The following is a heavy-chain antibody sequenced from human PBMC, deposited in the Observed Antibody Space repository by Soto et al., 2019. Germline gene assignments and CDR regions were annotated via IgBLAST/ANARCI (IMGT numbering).Heavy chain of an antibody. CDR2: ISDDGITT. CDR3: AKGDRSGSGVSRLDV. Sequence: GGSLRLSCAGSGFTFSNYAMTWVRQAPGKGLEWISAISDDGITTKYSDSVRGRFTISRDNFRKTVDLQMNSLRAEDTAVYFCAKGDRSGSGVSRLDVWGQGTTVTVSS. CDR1: GFTFSNYA. D-gene: IGHD1-26*01. J-gene: IGHJ6*02. V-gene: IGHV3-23*01.